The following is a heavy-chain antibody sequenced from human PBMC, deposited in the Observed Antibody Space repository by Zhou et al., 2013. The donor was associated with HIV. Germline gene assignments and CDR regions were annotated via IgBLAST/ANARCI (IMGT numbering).Heavy chain of an antibody. D-gene: IGHD6-19*01. V-gene: IGHV1-69*12. CDR3: AKDSDSSGWYVGFCDS. CDR1: GGTFSRNA. J-gene: IGHJ5*01. Sequence: QVQLVQSGAEVKKPGSSVRVSCKASGGTFSRNAISWVRQAPGQGLEWMGGIIPVMATPNYAQRFQGRVTITADESTNTAYMELNSLRSDDTAVYYCAKDSDSSGWYVGFCDSWGPGTLVTVSS. CDR2: IIPVMATP.